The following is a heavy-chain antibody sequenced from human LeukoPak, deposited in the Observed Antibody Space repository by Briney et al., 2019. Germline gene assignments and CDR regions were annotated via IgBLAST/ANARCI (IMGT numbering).Heavy chain of an antibody. J-gene: IGHJ5*01. Sequence: PGGSLRLSCAASGFTFSNYAMSWVRQTPGKALECVSVVTGSGGDTYYTGSVNGRFTISRDNSKNTLYLQMNSLRAEDTAVYYCARGTLEHCSGASCYPLDSWGQGTLVTVSS. CDR3: ARGTLEHCSGASCYPLDS. CDR1: GFTFSNYA. D-gene: IGHD2-15*01. CDR2: VTGSGGDT. V-gene: IGHV3-23*01.